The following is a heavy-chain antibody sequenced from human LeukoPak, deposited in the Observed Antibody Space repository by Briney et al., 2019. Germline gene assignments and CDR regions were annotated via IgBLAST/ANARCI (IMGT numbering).Heavy chain of an antibody. V-gene: IGHV4-39*01. D-gene: IGHD1-26*01. J-gene: IGHJ2*01. CDR1: GGSISSSSYY. CDR3: ARANRIVGATTNYWYFDL. Sequence: SSETLSLICTVSGGSISSSSYYWGWIRQPPGKGLEWIGSIYYSGSTYYNPSLKSRVTISVDTSKNQFSLKLSSVTAADTAVYYCARANRIVGATTNYWYFDLWGRGTLVTVSS. CDR2: IYYSGST.